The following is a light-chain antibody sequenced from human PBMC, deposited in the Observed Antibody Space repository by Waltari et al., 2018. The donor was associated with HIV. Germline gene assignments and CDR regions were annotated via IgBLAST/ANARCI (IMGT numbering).Light chain of an antibody. CDR1: QTVSTF. V-gene: IGKV3-11*01. CDR3: QQRKYLYT. CDR2: GVS. Sequence: EIVLTQSPATLSLSPGETATLSCRASQTVSTFLAWYQQKPGQSPRLLISGVSARAPGIPVRFSGSGSETVFTLTISGLEPDDFAVYFCQQRKYLYTFGQGTKVEI. J-gene: IGKJ2*01.